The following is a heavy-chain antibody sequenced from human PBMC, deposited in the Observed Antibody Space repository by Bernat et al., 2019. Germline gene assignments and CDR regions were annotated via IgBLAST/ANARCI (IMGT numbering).Heavy chain of an antibody. CDR2: IFSNDEK. CDR1: GFSLSNARMG. CDR3: ARHYYYDSSGYYDAFDI. J-gene: IGHJ3*02. D-gene: IGHD3-22*01. V-gene: IGHV2-26*01. Sequence: QVTLKESGPVLVKPTVTLTLTCTVSGFSLSNARMGVSWIRQPPGKALEWLAHIFSNDEKSYSTSLKSRLTISKDTSKSQVVLTMTNMDPVDTATYYCARHYYYDSSGYYDAFDIWGQGTMVTVSS.